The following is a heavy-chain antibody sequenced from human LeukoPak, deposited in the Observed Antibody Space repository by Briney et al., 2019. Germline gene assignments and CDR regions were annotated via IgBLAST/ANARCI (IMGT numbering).Heavy chain of an antibody. CDR1: GFTFSSYS. D-gene: IGHD2-15*01. V-gene: IGHV3-48*01. Sequence: GGSLRLSCAASGFTFSSYSMNWVRQAPGKGLEWVSYISSSSSTIYYADSVKGRFTISRDNAKNSLYLQMNSLRAEDTAVYYCARGPRNPRTPLTDWGQGTLVTVSS. CDR2: ISSSSSTI. J-gene: IGHJ4*02. CDR3: ARGPRNPRTPLTD.